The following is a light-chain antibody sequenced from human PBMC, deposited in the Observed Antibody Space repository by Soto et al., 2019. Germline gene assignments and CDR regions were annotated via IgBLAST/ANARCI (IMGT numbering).Light chain of an antibody. J-gene: IGLJ2*01. CDR2: EVT. CDR1: STDIGYYPY. Sequence: QSALTQPVSVSGSPGQSITISCTGTSTDIGYYPYVAWYQQKPGKAPKLLIYEVTNRPSGVSFRFSGSKSGNTASLTISGLQGEDEADYYCSSYSSENIGLVFGGGTKVTVL. CDR3: SSYSSENIGLV. V-gene: IGLV2-14*01.